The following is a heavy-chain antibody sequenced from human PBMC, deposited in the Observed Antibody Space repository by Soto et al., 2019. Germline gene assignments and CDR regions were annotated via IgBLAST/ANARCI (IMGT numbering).Heavy chain of an antibody. J-gene: IGHJ6*02. D-gene: IGHD3-3*01. V-gene: IGHV2-70*01. CDR3: ARIRGYYKGDYYYGMDV. CDR1: GFSLSTSEMC. CDR2: IDWDDDK. Sequence: ESGPTLVNPTQTLTLTCTFSGFSLSTSEMCVSWIRQPPGKALEWLALIDWDDDKYYSTSLKTRLTISRDTSKNQVVLRMTNMDPVDTATYYCARIRGYYKGDYYYGMDVWGQGTTVTVSS.